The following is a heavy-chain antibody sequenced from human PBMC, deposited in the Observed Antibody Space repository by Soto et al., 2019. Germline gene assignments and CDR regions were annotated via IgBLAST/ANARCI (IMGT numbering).Heavy chain of an antibody. J-gene: IGHJ3*02. D-gene: IGHD3-10*01. CDR3: ACGRRGAFDI. CDR1: GGSISSSNW. Sequence: QVQLQESGPGLVKPSGTLSLTCAVSGGSISSSNWWSWVRQPPGKGLEWIGEIYHSGSTNYNPSLKGRATFSVDKSKNQFSLKPRSVTAAGTAVYYCACGRRGAFDIWGQGTMVTVSS. CDR2: IYHSGST. V-gene: IGHV4-4*02.